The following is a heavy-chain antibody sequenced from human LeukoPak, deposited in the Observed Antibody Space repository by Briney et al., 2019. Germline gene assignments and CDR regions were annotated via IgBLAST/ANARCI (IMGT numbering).Heavy chain of an antibody. CDR1: GFTFSSYS. V-gene: IGHV3-21*04. CDR2: ISSSSSYI. J-gene: IGHJ4*02. Sequence: GGSLRLSCAASGFTFSSYSMNWVRQAPGKGLEWVSSISSSSSYIYYADSVKGRFTISRDNSKNTLYLQMNSLRVEDTAVYYCAKNRDPQLERGSDYWGQGTLVTVSS. D-gene: IGHD3-3*01. CDR3: AKNRDPQLERGSDY.